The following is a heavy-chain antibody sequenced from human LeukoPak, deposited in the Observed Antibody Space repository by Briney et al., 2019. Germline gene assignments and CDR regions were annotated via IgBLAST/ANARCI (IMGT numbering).Heavy chain of an antibody. CDR3: ARVRQVDIVATNHLWIGYFDY. V-gene: IGHV5-51*01. D-gene: IGHD5-12*01. J-gene: IGHJ4*02. Sequence: GESLKISCKGSGYSFTSYWIGWVRQMPGKGLEWMGIIYPGDSDTRYSPSFQGQVTISADKSISTAYLQWSSLKASDTAMYYCARVRQVDIVATNHLWIGYFDYWGQGTLVTVSS. CDR1: GYSFTSYW. CDR2: IYPGDSDT.